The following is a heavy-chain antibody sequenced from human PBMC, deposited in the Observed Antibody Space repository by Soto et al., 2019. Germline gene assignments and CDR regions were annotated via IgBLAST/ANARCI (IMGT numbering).Heavy chain of an antibody. D-gene: IGHD2-2*01. J-gene: IGHJ4*02. CDR1: GFTFSSYS. V-gene: IGHV3-21*01. Sequence: GGSLRLSCAACGFTFSSYSMNWVRQAPGKGLEWVSSISSSSSYIYYADAVKGRFTISRDNAKNSLYLQMNSLRAEDTAVYYCARDWSDIVVVPAATPFDYWGQGTLVTVSS. CDR2: ISSSSSYI. CDR3: ARDWSDIVVVPAATPFDY.